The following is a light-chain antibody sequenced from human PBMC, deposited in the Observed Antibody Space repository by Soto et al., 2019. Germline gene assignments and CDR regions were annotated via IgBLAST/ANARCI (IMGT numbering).Light chain of an antibody. CDR1: QRISSW. CDR3: QQYNSYPCT. CDR2: DAS. Sequence: DIQMTQSPSTLSASVGDRVTITCRASQRISSWLAWYQQKPGKAPKLIIYDASSLQSGVPATFSGSGSGTEFTLTISSLQPDDFATYYCQQYNSYPCTFGQGTKVEIK. V-gene: IGKV1-5*01. J-gene: IGKJ1*01.